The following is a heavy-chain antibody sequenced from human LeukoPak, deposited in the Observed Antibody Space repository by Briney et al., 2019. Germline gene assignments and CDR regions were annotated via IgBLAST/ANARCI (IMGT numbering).Heavy chain of an antibody. CDR1: GLTFSSHW. J-gene: IGHJ5*02. CDR2: ITNDGSST. D-gene: IGHD4-17*01. Sequence: GGSLRLSCAASGLTFSSHWMHWVRQAPGKGLVWVSRITNDGSSTTYADSVKGRFTISRDNAKNSLYLQMNSLRAEDTAVYYCARDLTFGDYGDYGWFDPWGQGTLVTVSS. CDR3: ARDLTFGDYGDYGWFDP. V-gene: IGHV3-74*01.